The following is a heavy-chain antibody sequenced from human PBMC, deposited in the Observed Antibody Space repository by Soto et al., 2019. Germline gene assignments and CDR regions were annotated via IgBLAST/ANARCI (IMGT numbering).Heavy chain of an antibody. V-gene: IGHV1-69*06. CDR2: IIPIFGTA. J-gene: IGHJ5*02. Sequence: GASVKVSCKASGGTFISYAISWVRQAPGQGLEWMGGIIPIFGTANYSQKFQGRVTITADKSTSTAYMELSSLRSEDTAVYYCAREPAGPDNWFDPWGQGTLVTVSS. CDR3: AREPAGPDNWFDP. CDR1: GGTFISYA. D-gene: IGHD2-2*01.